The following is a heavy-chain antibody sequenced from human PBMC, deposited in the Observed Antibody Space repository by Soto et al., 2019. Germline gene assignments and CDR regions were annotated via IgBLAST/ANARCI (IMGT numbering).Heavy chain of an antibody. CDR1: GYTFTGYY. V-gene: IGHV1-2*04. D-gene: IGHD3-16*01. CDR3: ARTVGYYDYIWVSSGYYYMDV. CDR2: INPNSGGT. J-gene: IGHJ6*03. Sequence: ASVKVSCKASGYTFTGYYMHWVRQAPGQGLEWMGWINPNSGGTNYAQKFQGWVTMTRDTSISTAYMELSRLRSDDTAVYYCARTVGYYDYIWVSSGYYYMDVWGKGTTVTVSS.